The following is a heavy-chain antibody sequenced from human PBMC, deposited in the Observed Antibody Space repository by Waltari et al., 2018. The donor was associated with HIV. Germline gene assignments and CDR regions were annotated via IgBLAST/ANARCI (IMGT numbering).Heavy chain of an antibody. J-gene: IGHJ4*02. CDR2: IKSKNDGGTI. CDR1: GLHFLNTW. V-gene: IGHV3-15*01. CDR3: VTDAVAVPLDTAY. D-gene: IGHD2-21*01. Sequence: EVHLVASGGGLVKSGGSLRDRHTASGLHFLNTWMNWVRQGPGKGLEWLGRIKSKNDGGTIDYAAPVKDRFTILRDDSKHTLYLEMSSLKIEDTGIYYCVTDAVAVPLDTAYWGQGTLVTVSS.